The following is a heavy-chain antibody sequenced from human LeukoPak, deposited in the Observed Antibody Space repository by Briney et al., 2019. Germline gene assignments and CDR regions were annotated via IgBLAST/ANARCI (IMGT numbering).Heavy chain of an antibody. V-gene: IGHV3-74*01. CDR3: ARDPWGYRAGVLDF. CDR1: GFIVSSYW. Sequence: PGGSLRLSCAASGFIVSSYWMHWVRHAPGKGLVWVSRINTDGTTTDHAVSVKGRFTISRDNAKNTLFLQMNSLRAEDTAVYYCARDPWGYRAGVLDFWGLGTLVTVSS. D-gene: IGHD1-1*01. J-gene: IGHJ4*02. CDR2: INTDGTTT.